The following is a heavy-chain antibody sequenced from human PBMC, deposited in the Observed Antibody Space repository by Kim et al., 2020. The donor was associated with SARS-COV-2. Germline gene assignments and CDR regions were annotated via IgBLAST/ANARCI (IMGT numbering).Heavy chain of an antibody. J-gene: IGHJ4*02. Sequence: SVKVSCKASGGTFSSYAISWVRQAPGQGLEWMGGIIPIFGTANYAQKFQGRVTITADESTSTAYMELSSLRSEDTAVYYCASIHDYIWGSYRYPFDYWGQGTLVTVSS. V-gene: IGHV1-69*13. CDR1: GGTFSSYA. CDR2: IIPIFGTA. CDR3: ASIHDYIWGSYRYPFDY. D-gene: IGHD3-16*02.